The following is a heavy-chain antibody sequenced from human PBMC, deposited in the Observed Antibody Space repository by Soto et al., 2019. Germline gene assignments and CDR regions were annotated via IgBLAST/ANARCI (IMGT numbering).Heavy chain of an antibody. Sequence: TSETLSLTCTVSGGSVSSGSYYWSWIRQPPGKGLEWIGYIYYSGSTNYTPPLKSRVTISVDTSKNQFSLKLSSVTAADTAVYYCARDLTRYYDFGSGYWPYYYGMDVWGQGTTVTVSS. D-gene: IGHD3-3*01. V-gene: IGHV4-61*01. CDR2: IYYSGST. J-gene: IGHJ6*02. CDR3: ARDLTRYYDFGSGYWPYYYGMDV. CDR1: GGSVSSGSYY.